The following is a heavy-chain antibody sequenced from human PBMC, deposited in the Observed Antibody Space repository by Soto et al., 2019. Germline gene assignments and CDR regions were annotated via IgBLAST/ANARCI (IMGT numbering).Heavy chain of an antibody. J-gene: IGHJ4*02. V-gene: IGHV1-2*02. CDR2: INTNSGGT. Sequence: ASVKVSCKASGYTFTGYYIHWVRQAPGQGLEWMGWINTNSGGTNYAQKFQGRVTMTRDTSISTAYMELSRLTSDDTAGYYCARTQTNDYWGQGTLVTVSS. CDR1: GYTFTGYY. CDR3: ARTQTNDY.